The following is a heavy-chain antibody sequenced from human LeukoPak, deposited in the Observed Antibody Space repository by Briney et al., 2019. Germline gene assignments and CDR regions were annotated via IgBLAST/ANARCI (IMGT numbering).Heavy chain of an antibody. CDR2: IKQDGSEK. D-gene: IGHD2-15*01. CDR3: ARGRSCPYGCYFDY. CDR1: GFTFSSYW. Sequence: TGGSLRLSCAASGFTFSSYWMSWVRQAPGKGLEWVANIKQDGSEKYYVDSVKGRFTISRDNAKNSLYLQMNSLRAEDTAVYYCARGRSCPYGCYFDYWGQGTLVTVSS. V-gene: IGHV3-7*02. J-gene: IGHJ4*02.